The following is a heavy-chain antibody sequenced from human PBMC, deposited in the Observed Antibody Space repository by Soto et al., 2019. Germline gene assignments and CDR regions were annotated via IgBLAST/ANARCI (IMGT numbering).Heavy chain of an antibody. CDR1: GFTFSSYA. CDR2: ISYDGSNK. Sequence: HPGGSLRLSCAASGFTFSSYAMHWVRQAPGKGLEWVAVISYDGSNKYYADSVKGRFTISRDNSKNTLYLQMNSLRAEDTAVYYCARGIDADGGNIPDYWGQGTLVTVSS. D-gene: IGHD2-15*01. V-gene: IGHV3-30-3*01. CDR3: ARGIDADGGNIPDY. J-gene: IGHJ4*02.